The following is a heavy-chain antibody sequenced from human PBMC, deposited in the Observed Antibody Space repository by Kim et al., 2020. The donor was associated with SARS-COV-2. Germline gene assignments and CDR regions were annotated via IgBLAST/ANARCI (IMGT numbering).Heavy chain of an antibody. D-gene: IGHD1-1*01. CDR1: GFTFSHYW. J-gene: IGHJ6*02. CDR3: ARGAGYAMDV. Sequence: GGSLRLSCAVSGFTFSHYWMYWVRQAPGKGLVWVSHMKSDGSGTNYADSVRGRFTLSRDNAKNTLYLQMNVLRVEDTAVYYCARGAGYAMDVWGQGTTVTVS. V-gene: IGHV3-74*01. CDR2: MKSDGSGT.